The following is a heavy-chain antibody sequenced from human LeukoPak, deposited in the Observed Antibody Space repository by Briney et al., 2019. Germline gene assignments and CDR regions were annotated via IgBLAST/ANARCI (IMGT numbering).Heavy chain of an antibody. Sequence: ISAYNGNTNYAQKLQGRVTMTTDTSTSTAYMELRSLRSDDTAVYYCARVQYYDSSGYYSYWGQGTLVTVSS. CDR3: ARVQYYDSSGYYSY. D-gene: IGHD3-22*01. V-gene: IGHV1-18*01. J-gene: IGHJ4*02. CDR2: ISAYNGNT.